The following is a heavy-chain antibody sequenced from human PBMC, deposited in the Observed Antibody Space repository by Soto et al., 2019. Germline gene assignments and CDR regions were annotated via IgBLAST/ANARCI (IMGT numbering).Heavy chain of an antibody. CDR1: GFTFSSYG. J-gene: IGHJ6*02. Sequence: HPGGSLRLSCAASGFTFSSYGMHWVRQAPGKGLEWVAVISYDGSNKYYADSVKGRFTISRDNSKNTLYLQMNSLRAEDTAVYYCAKQYSSSPPWGMDVWGQGTTVTVSS. CDR3: AKQYSSSPPWGMDV. D-gene: IGHD6-6*01. V-gene: IGHV3-30*18. CDR2: ISYDGSNK.